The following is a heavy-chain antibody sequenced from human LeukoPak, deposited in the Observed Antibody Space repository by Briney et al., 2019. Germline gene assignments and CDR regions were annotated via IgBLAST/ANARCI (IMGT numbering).Heavy chain of an antibody. J-gene: IGHJ6*02. Sequence: GGSLRLSCAASGFTFSSYWMSWVRQAPGKGLEWVANIKEDGSEKYYVDSVKGRFTISRDNAKNSLYLQMNSLRAEDTAVYYCARSHQLLGYGMDVWGQGTTVTVSS. V-gene: IGHV3-7*01. CDR2: IKEDGSEK. CDR1: GFTFSSYW. CDR3: ARSHQLLGYGMDV. D-gene: IGHD2-2*01.